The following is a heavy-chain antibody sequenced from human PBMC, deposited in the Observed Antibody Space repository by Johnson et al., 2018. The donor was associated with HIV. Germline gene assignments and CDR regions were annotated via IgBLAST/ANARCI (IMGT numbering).Heavy chain of an antibody. D-gene: IGHD3-22*01. CDR1: GFTFSDYG. Sequence: QVQLVESGGGVVQPGGSLRLSCAASGFTFSDYGMHWVRQAPGKGLEWVAFIRSDGSNIYYADSVKGRFNISRDNSTKTLYLQMNSLRAEDTALYYCARGYDYDSSGYYDAFDVWGQGTVLTVSS. CDR2: IRSDGSNI. CDR3: ARGYDYDSSGYYDAFDV. J-gene: IGHJ3*01. V-gene: IGHV3-30*02.